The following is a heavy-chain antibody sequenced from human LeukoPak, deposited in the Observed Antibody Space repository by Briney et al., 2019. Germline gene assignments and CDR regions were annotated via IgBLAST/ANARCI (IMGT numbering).Heavy chain of an antibody. CDR3: ARSYSSSRGTFDY. CDR2: ITSSSSYI. J-gene: IGHJ4*02. Sequence: PGGSLRLSCAASGFTFSSYGMNWVREAPGKGLEWVSSITSSSSYIYYADSVKGRFTISRDNAKNSLYLQMNSLRAEDTAVYYCARSYSSSRGTFDYWGQGTLVTVSS. V-gene: IGHV3-21*01. CDR1: GFTFSSYG. D-gene: IGHD6-6*01.